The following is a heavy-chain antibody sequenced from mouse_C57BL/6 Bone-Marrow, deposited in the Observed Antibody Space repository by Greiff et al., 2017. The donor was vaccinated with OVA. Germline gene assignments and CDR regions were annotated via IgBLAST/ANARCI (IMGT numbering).Heavy chain of an antibody. CDR2: IYPGSGST. J-gene: IGHJ2*01. V-gene: IGHV1-55*01. CDR3: LDGSSHFDY. CDR1: GYTFTSYW. D-gene: IGHD1-1*01. Sequence: QVQLQQPGAELVKPGASVKMSCKASGYTFTSYWITWVKQRPGQGREWIGEIYPGSGSTNYNEKFKSKATLTVDTSTSTAYMQLSSLTSEDSAVYYCLDGSSHFDYWGQGTTLTVSS.